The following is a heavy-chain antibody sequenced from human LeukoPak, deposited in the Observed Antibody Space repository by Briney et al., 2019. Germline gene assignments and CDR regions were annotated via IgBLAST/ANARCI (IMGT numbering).Heavy chain of an antibody. CDR1: GGSISSYY. J-gene: IGHJ6*02. CDR3: ARGGVGATPCYYYYGMDV. D-gene: IGHD1-26*01. CDR2: IYYSGST. V-gene: IGHV4-59*01. Sequence: PSETLSLTCTVSGGSISSYYWSWIRQPPGKGLEWIGYIYYSGSTNYNPSLKSRVTISVDTSKNQFSLKLSSVTAADTAVYYCARGGVGATPCYYYYGMDVWGQGTTVTVSS.